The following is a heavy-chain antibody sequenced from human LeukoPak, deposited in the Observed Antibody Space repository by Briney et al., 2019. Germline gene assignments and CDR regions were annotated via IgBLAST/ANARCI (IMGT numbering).Heavy chain of an antibody. J-gene: IGHJ4*02. CDR2: IYHSGST. CDR3: ARVSVYCGGDCYSV. D-gene: IGHD2-21*02. V-gene: IGHV4-4*02. CDR1: GGSISSSNW. Sequence: SGTLSLTCAVPGGSISSSNWWSWVRQPPGKGLEWIGEIYHSGSTNYNPSLKSRVTISVDKSKNQFSLKLSSVTAADTAVYYCARVSVYCGGDCYSVWGQGTLVTVSS.